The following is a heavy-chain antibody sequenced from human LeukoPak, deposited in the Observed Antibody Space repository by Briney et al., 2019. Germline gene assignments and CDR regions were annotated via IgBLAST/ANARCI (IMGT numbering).Heavy chain of an antibody. CDR3: ARAGGGSSSRFDP. D-gene: IGHD6-6*01. CDR2: VYATGTT. J-gene: IGHJ5*02. CDR1: SGSITGYY. V-gene: IGHV4-59*01. Sequence: SETLSLTCTVSSGSITGYYWSWIRQPPGKGLEWIAYVYATGTTNYNPSLKTRATISIDTSKNQLSLTLTSLTATDTAVYYCARAGGGSSSRFDPWGQGTLVTVSS.